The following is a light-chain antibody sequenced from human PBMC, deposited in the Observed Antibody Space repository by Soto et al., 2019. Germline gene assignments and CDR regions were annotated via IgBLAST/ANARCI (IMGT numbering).Light chain of an antibody. CDR3: QQYNNWPTYT. V-gene: IGKV3-15*01. CDR1: QSISSD. CDR2: GAS. Sequence: EIVMTQSPATLSVSPGERATLSCRASQSISSDLAWYQQKPGQAPRLLIYGASTRATGIPTRFSGSGSGTEFTLTISSLQSEDAAVDYCQQYNNWPTYTFGQGTKLEIK. J-gene: IGKJ2*01.